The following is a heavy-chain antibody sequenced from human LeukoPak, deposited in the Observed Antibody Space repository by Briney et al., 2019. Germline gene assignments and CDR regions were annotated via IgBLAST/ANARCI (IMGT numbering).Heavy chain of an antibody. V-gene: IGHV4-59*12. J-gene: IGHJ5*02. Sequence: SETLSLTCTVSGGSISSYYWSWIRQPPGKGLEWIGYIYYSGSTNYNPSLKSRVTISVDTSKNQFSLKLSSVTAADTAVYYCERRQYDILTGYSKGWFDPWGQGTLVTVSS. CDR3: ERRQYDILTGYSKGWFDP. CDR2: IYYSGST. CDR1: GGSISSYY. D-gene: IGHD3-9*01.